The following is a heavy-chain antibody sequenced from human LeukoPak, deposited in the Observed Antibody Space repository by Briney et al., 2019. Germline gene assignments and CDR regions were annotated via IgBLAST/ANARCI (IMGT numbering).Heavy chain of an antibody. CDR2: IKEDTSQK. J-gene: IGHJ4*02. D-gene: IGHD1-26*01. CDR3: ARQVSREGHFDY. CDR1: GFTFNNYW. Sequence: GGSLRLSCAASGFTFNNYWMSWVRQGPGKRLEWVAHIKEDTSQKYYVGSVEGRFTISRDNARNSLYLQMNSLRGEDTAVYFCARQVSREGHFDYWGQGALVTVSS. V-gene: IGHV3-7*01.